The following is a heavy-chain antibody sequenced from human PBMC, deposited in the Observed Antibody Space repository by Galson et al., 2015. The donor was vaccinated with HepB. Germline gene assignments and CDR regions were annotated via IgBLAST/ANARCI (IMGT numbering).Heavy chain of an antibody. CDR3: ALFLSSSWYLDAFDI. J-gene: IGHJ3*02. V-gene: IGHV5-10-1*01. CDR1: GYSFTSYW. Sequence: QSGAEVKKPGESLRISCKGSGYSFTSYWISWVRQMPGKGLEWMGRIDPSDSYTNYSPSFQGHVTISADKSISTAYLQWSSLKASDTAMYYCALFLSSSWYLDAFDIWGQGTMVTVSS. D-gene: IGHD6-13*01. CDR2: IDPSDSYT.